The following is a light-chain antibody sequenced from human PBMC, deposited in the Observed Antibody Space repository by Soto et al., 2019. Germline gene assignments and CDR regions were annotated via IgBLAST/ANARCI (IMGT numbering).Light chain of an antibody. CDR3: AAWDDSLNVVV. Sequence: QSVLTQPPSTSGTPGQRVTISCSGSSSNIESNTVNWYQQLPGAAPKLLIYSNDQRPSGVPDRLSGSKSGTSASLAFSGLQSEDEADYYCAAWDDSLNVVVFGGGTKVTVL. V-gene: IGLV1-44*01. CDR1: SSNIESNT. CDR2: SND. J-gene: IGLJ2*01.